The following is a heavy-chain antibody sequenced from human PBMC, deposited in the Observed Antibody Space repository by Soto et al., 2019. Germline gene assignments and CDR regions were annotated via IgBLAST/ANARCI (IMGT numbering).Heavy chain of an antibody. CDR3: ARGGYCSGCSCYYPDY. Sequence: QVQLQQWGAGLLKPSETLSLTCAVYVGSFSGYYWSWIRQPQGKGLEWIGEINHSGSTNYNPSLKSRVTISVDTSKNQFSLKLSSVTAADTAVYYCARGGYCSGCSCYYPDYWGQGTLVTVSS. CDR1: VGSFSGYY. V-gene: IGHV4-34*01. J-gene: IGHJ4*02. CDR2: INHSGST. D-gene: IGHD2-15*01.